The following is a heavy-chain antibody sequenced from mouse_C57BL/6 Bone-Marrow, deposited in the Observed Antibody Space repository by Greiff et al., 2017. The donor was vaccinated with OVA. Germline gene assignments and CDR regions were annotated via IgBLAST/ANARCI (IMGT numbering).Heavy chain of an antibody. CDR2: INPSTGGT. V-gene: IGHV1-53*01. Sequence: VQLQQPGPELVKPGASVTLSCKASGYTFTSYWMHWVQQRPGPGLAWIGNINPSTGGTNYTEQFKSKATLTVDTSSRTAYMQLSSLTAEDSAVYDCARCPLYEGNPAGCAYWGQGTLVTVAA. CDR1: GYTFTSYW. CDR3: ARCPLYEGNPAGCAY. J-gene: IGHJ3*01. D-gene: IGHD2-1*01.